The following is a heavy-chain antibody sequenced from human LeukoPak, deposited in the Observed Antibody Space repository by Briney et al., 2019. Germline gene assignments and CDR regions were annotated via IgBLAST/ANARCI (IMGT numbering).Heavy chain of an antibody. CDR2: IYYSGST. Sequence: SETLSLTCTVSGGSISSYYWSWIRQPPGKGLEWIGHIYYSGSTNYNPSLKSRVTISVDTSKNQFSLKLSSVTAADTAVYYCARDRRYCGGDCYRDAFDIWGQGTMVTVSS. CDR3: ARDRRYCGGDCYRDAFDI. J-gene: IGHJ3*02. V-gene: IGHV4-59*01. CDR1: GGSISSYY. D-gene: IGHD2-21*02.